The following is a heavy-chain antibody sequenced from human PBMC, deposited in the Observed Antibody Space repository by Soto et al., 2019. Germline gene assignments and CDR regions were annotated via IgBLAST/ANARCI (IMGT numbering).Heavy chain of an antibody. CDR1: GFTFSSYG. Sequence: LRLSCAASGFTFSSYGMHWVRQAPGKGLEWVAVIWYDGSNKYYADSVKGRFTISRDNSKNTLYLQMNSLRAEDTAVYYCARGCSGGSCYGPYYIDVWGKGTTVTAP. J-gene: IGHJ6*03. V-gene: IGHV3-33*01. CDR3: ARGCSGGSCYGPYYIDV. CDR2: IWYDGSNK. D-gene: IGHD2-15*01.